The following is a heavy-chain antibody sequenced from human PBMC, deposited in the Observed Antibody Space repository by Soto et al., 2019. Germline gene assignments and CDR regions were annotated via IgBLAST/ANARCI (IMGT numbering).Heavy chain of an antibody. D-gene: IGHD2-15*01. CDR1: GGSFSGYY. V-gene: IGHV4-34*01. J-gene: IGHJ6*03. CDR2: INHSGST. Sequence: SETLSLTCAVYGGSFSGYYWSWIRQPPGKGLEWIGEINHSGSTNYNPSLKSRVTISVDTSKNQFSLKLSSVTAADTAVYYCARGSQNSKYCSGGSCYRNYYYYYYMDVWGKGTTVTVSS. CDR3: ARGSQNSKYCSGGSCYRNYYYYYYMDV.